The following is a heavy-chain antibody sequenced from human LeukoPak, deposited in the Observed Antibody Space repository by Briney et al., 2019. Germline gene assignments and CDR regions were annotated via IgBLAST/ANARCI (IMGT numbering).Heavy chain of an antibody. CDR3: ARGSDDFWSCYSPSY. V-gene: IGHV1-2*02. J-gene: IGHJ4*02. CDR2: VNPNSGGT. CDR1: GSTFTGYY. Sequence: ASVTVSCTASGSTFTGYYMHWVRQAPGQGLEWVGWVNPNSGGTSYAHKFQGRVTMTRGTSISTAYLELGRLRSDDTAVYYCARGSDDFWSCYSPSYWGQGTLVTVSS. D-gene: IGHD3-3*01.